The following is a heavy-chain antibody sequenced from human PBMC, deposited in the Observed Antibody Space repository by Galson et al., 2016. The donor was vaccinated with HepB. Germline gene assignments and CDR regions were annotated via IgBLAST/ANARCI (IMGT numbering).Heavy chain of an antibody. V-gene: IGHV1-18*01. CDR2: ISAVNGNT. Sequence: SVKVSCKASGYTFAGYGISWVRQAPGRGLEWMGWISAVNGNTRYAQRFQDRVTMTIDTSTSTAFMELRSLRSDDTAVYYCARYRAATAYSDYWGQGTLVTVSS. J-gene: IGHJ4*02. D-gene: IGHD6-25*01. CDR3: ARYRAATAYSDY. CDR1: GYTFAGYG.